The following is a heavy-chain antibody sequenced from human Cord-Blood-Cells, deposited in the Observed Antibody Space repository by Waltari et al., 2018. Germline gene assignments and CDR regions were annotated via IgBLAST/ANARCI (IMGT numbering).Heavy chain of an antibody. Sequence: QVQLQQWGAGLLKPSETLSLTCAVYGGSSSGYYWSWIRQPPGKGLEWIGEINHNGSTNYNPSLKSRVTISVDTSKNQFSLKLSSVTAADTAVYYCAPIAAAEAFDIWGQGTMVTVSS. CDR3: APIAAAEAFDI. CDR1: GGSSSGYY. V-gene: IGHV4-34*01. J-gene: IGHJ3*02. D-gene: IGHD6-13*01. CDR2: INHNGST.